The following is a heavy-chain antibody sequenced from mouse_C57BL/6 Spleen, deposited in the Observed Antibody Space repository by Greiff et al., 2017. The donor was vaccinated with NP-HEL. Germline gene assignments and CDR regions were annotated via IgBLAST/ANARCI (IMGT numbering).Heavy chain of an antibody. V-gene: IGHV1-50*01. CDR3: ARTQLRRDAMDY. J-gene: IGHJ4*01. CDR1: GYTFTSYW. D-gene: IGHD2-12*01. Sequence: QVQLQQPGAELVKPGASVKLSCKASGYTFTSYWMQWVKQRPGQGLEWIGEIDPSDSYTNYNQKFKGKATLTVDTSSSTAYMQLSSLTSEDSAVYYCARTQLRRDAMDYWGQGTSVTVSS. CDR2: IDPSDSYT.